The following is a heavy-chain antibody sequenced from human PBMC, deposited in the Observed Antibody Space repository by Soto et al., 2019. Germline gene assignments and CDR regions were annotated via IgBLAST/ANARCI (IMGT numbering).Heavy chain of an antibody. CDR2: IYWDDDK. J-gene: IGHJ4*02. CDR1: GFSLSTSGVG. CDR3: AHTDLGTKLDY. D-gene: IGHD7-27*01. V-gene: IGHV2-5*02. Sequence: QITLKESGPTLVKPTQTLTLTCTFSGFSLSTSGVGVGWIRQPPGKALEWLALIYWDDDKRYSPSLKSRLTIPKDPSKNQVFLTMPTMDPLNPATYYCAHTDLGTKLDYWGQGTLVTVSS.